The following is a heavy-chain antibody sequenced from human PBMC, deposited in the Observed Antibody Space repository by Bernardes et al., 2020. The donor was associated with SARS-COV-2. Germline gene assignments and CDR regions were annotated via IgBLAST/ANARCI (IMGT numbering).Heavy chain of an antibody. Sequence: GGSLRLSCAASGFTFSNYLMAWVRQAPGKGLEWVANIKPDGSQKVYVDSVKGRFTISRDNAENSLYRQMNSLRAEDSAVYYGARDNSWMLGHWGRGTLMTVSA. V-gene: IGHV3-7*03. D-gene: IGHD2-8*01. CDR2: IKPDGSQK. J-gene: IGHJ4*02. CDR3: ARDNSWMLGH. CDR1: GFTFSNYL.